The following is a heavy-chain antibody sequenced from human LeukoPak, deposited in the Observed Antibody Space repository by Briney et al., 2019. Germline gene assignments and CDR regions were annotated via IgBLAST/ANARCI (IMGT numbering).Heavy chain of an antibody. CDR1: GFSFSSYA. D-gene: IGHD3-3*01. CDR3: ARDLYADFWSGSVFGC. V-gene: IGHV3-23*01. CDR2: ISGSGGST. J-gene: IGHJ4*02. Sequence: SGGSLRLSCEASGFSFSSYATSWVRQAPGKGLEWVSGISGSGGSTYYAGSVKGRFTISRDISKNTLYLQMNSLRAEDTAVYYCARDLYADFWSGSVFGCWGQGTLVTVSS.